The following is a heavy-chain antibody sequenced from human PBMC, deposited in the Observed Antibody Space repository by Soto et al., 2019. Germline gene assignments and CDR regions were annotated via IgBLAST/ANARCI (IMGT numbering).Heavy chain of an antibody. D-gene: IGHD2-15*01. CDR1: GGSISSYY. CDR2: IYYSGST. V-gene: IGHV4-59*01. Sequence: SETLSLTCTVSGGSISSYYWSWIRQPPGKGLEWIGYIYYSGSTNYNPSLKSRVTISVDTSKNQFSLKLSSVTAADTAVYYCARVFVVAATRLPMWYYYMDVWGKGTTVTVSS. CDR3: ARVFVVAATRLPMWYYYMDV. J-gene: IGHJ6*03.